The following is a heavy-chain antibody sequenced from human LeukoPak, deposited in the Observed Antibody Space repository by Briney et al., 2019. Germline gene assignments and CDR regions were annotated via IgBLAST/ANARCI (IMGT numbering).Heavy chain of an antibody. D-gene: IGHD6-13*01. Sequence: PSETLSLTCAVYGGSFSDYFWSWIRQPPGKGLEWIGEISHSGSTTYNPSLRSRVTISGDTSKKQFSLKLSSVTAADTAVYYCARESIAAAGPFDYWGQGTLVTVSS. V-gene: IGHV4-34*01. CDR3: ARESIAAAGPFDY. CDR1: GGSFSDYF. CDR2: ISHSGST. J-gene: IGHJ4*02.